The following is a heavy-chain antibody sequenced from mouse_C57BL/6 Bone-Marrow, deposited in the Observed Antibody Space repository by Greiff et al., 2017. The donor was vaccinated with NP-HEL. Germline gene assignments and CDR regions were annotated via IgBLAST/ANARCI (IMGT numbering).Heavy chain of an antibody. CDR3: ARREIYYYGSSLLFAY. V-gene: IGHV5-9*01. Sequence: DVMLVESGGGLVKPGGSLKLSCAASGFTFSSYTMSWVRQTPEKRLEWVATISGGGGNTYYPDSVKGRFTISRDNATNTLYLQMSSLRSEDTALYYGARREIYYYGSSLLFAYWGQGTLVTVSA. D-gene: IGHD1-1*01. CDR1: GFTFSSYT. J-gene: IGHJ3*01. CDR2: ISGGGGNT.